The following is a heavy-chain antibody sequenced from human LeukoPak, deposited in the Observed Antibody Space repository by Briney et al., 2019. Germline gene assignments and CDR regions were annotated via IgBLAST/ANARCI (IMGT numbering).Heavy chain of an antibody. Sequence: SETLSLTCAVYGGSFSGYYWSWIRQPPGKGLEWIGEINHSGSTNYNPSLKSRVTISVDTSKNQFSLKLSSVTAADTAVCYCARLFWPDDSSGYYNFDYWGQGTLVTVSS. CDR1: GGSFSGYY. J-gene: IGHJ4*02. CDR2: INHSGST. D-gene: IGHD3-22*01. V-gene: IGHV4-34*01. CDR3: ARLFWPDDSSGYYNFDY.